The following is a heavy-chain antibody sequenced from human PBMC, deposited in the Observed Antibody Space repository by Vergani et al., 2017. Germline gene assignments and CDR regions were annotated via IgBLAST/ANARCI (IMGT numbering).Heavy chain of an antibody. CDR2: ISSGGGGI. Sequence: VQLVESGGGLVQPGGSRRLSCAGAGFTFDTYTMAYVRQAPGKGLEWVATISSGGGGIFYADSVKGRFTISRDNSKNTLFLQMNSLKDEDTAVYYCTTAWGLYYLHGEYFQYWGRGTLVSVSS. V-gene: IGHV3-23*04. J-gene: IGHJ1*01. CDR3: TTAWGLYYLHGEYFQY. D-gene: IGHD3-10*01. CDR1: GFTFDTYT.